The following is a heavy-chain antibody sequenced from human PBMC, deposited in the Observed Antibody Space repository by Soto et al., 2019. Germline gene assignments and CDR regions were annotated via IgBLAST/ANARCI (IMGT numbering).Heavy chain of an antibody. CDR1: GFSFTNFA. CDR2: IGASGDIT. CDR3: AKDDFTDRGDDYFDY. V-gene: IGHV3-23*01. J-gene: IGHJ4*02. Sequence: GGSLRLSCAASGFSFTNFAMSWVRQAPGKGLEWVAGIGASGDITWYADSVKGRLSISRDKPKNTLYLQLNSLRFEDTAVYYCAKDDFTDRGDDYFDYWGPGTLVTVSS. D-gene: IGHD2-21*02.